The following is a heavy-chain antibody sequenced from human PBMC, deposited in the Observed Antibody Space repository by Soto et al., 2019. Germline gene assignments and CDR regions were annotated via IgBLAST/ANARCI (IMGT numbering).Heavy chain of an antibody. J-gene: IGHJ3*02. CDR3: ARDGGGAVAGKGHAFDI. CDR1: GFTFSSYD. D-gene: IGHD6-19*01. Sequence: EVQLVESGGGLVQPGGSLRLSCAASGFTFSSYDMHWVRQATGTGLEWVSAIGTAGDTYYPGSVKGRFTISRENAKNSLYLQMNSLRAGDTAVYYCARDGGGAVAGKGHAFDIWGQGTMVTVSS. V-gene: IGHV3-13*01. CDR2: IGTAGDT.